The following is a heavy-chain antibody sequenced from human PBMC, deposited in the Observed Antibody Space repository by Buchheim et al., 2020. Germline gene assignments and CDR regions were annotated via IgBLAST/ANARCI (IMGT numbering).Heavy chain of an antibody. CDR2: ISYDGSNK. CDR3: ARDGNLYDSSGYQC. CDR1: GFTFSSYA. J-gene: IGHJ6*02. D-gene: IGHD3-22*01. Sequence: QVQLVESGGGVVQPGRSLRLSCAASGFTFSSYAMHWVRQAPGKGLEWVAVISYDGSNKYYADSVKGRFTISRDNSKKTLYLQMNSLRAEDTAVYYCARDGNLYDSSGYQCWGQGTT. V-gene: IGHV3-30-3*01.